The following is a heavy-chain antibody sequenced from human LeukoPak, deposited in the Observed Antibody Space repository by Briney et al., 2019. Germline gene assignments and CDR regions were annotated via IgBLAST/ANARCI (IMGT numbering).Heavy chain of an antibody. CDR2: IFPGDSNT. V-gene: IGHV5-51*01. J-gene: IGHJ4*02. Sequence: GESLKISCNGSGYXFTTYWIGWGRQMPGKGLGWIGIIFPGDSNTRYSPSFHGQVTISADKPISTAYLQWSSLKASDTAMYYCARLDISGYYYIDYWGQGTLVTVSS. CDR3: ARLDISGYYYIDY. CDR1: GYXFTTYW. D-gene: IGHD3-22*01.